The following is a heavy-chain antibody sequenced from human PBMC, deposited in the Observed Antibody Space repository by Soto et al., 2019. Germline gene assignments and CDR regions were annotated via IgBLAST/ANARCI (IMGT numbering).Heavy chain of an antibody. Sequence: PGGSLRLSCAASGFTFSSYAMSWVRQAPGKGLEWVSAISGSGGSAYYADSVKGRFTISGDNSKNTLYLQMNSLRAEDTAVYYCAKAYGSGSYGFYGMDVWGQGTTVTVSS. D-gene: IGHD3-10*01. CDR2: ISGSGGSA. CDR3: AKAYGSGSYGFYGMDV. CDR1: GFTFSSYA. V-gene: IGHV3-23*01. J-gene: IGHJ6*02.